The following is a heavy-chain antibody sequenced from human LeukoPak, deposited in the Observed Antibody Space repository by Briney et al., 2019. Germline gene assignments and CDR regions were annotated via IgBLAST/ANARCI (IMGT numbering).Heavy chain of an antibody. D-gene: IGHD6-13*01. CDR1: GFTFSGSA. CDR3: TRHGVAGDY. Sequence: GGSLRLSCAASGFTFSGSAMHWVRQASGKGLEWVGRIRSKANSYATAYAASVKGRFTISRDDSKNTAYLQMNSLKTEDTAVCYCTRHGVAGDYWGQGTLVTVSS. CDR2: IRSKANSYAT. V-gene: IGHV3-73*01. J-gene: IGHJ4*02.